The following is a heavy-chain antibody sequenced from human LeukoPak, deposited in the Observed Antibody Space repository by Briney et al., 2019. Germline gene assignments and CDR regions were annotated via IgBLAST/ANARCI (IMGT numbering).Heavy chain of an antibody. D-gene: IGHD1-26*01. CDR2: IYYSGST. CDR3: ARYSVATRYYYYYGMDV. J-gene: IGHJ6*02. Sequence: SETLSLTCTVSGGSISSYYWSWIRQPPGKGLEWIGYIYYSGSTNYNPSLKSRVTTSVDTSKNQFSLKLSSVTAADTAVYYCARYSVATRYYYYYGMDVWGQGTTVTVSS. CDR1: GGSISSYY. V-gene: IGHV4-59*01.